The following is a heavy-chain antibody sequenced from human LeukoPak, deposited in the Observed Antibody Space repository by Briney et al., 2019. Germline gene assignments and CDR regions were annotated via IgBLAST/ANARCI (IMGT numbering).Heavy chain of an antibody. CDR1: GASVSNHY. V-gene: IGHV4-59*02. D-gene: IGHD1-26*01. CDR2: IYYSGGT. Sequence: SETLSLTCTVSGASVSNHYWGWIRQPPGKGLEWIGFIYYSGGTNYNPSLKSRVTISRAMSKNQFSLKWSSVGAADTAVYYCAKDPGGYYYMDVWGKGTTVTVSS. J-gene: IGHJ6*03. CDR3: AKDPGGYYYMDV.